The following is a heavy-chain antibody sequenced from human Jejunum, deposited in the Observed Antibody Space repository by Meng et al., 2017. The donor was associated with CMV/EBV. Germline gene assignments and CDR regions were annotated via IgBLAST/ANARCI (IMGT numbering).Heavy chain of an antibody. CDR2: INSDSRYI. Sequence: SCTASGFNFRGYSMTWVRQAPGKGLEWVSSINSDSRYIYYADSVKGRFTISRDSAKNSLYLQMESLRAEDTAVYYCARDNDFTNSYWGQGTLVTVSS. CDR3: ARDNDFTNSY. D-gene: IGHD4-11*01. CDR1: GFNFRGYS. J-gene: IGHJ4*02. V-gene: IGHV3-21*01.